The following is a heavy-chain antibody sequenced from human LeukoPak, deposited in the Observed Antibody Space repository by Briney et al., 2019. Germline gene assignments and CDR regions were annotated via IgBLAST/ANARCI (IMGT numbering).Heavy chain of an antibody. CDR3: TRNIAPGGKGYYFDY. CDR1: GYTFTTYP. J-gene: IGHJ4*02. D-gene: IGHD6-13*01. Sequence: GASVKVSCKASGYTFTTYPINWVRQAPGQGLEWMGWMNPTSGNTGYAQNFQGRVTMTRDTSTSTAYLELSSLGSEDTAVYYCTRNIAPGGKGYYFDYWGQGTLVTVSS. V-gene: IGHV1-8*02. CDR2: MNPTSGNT.